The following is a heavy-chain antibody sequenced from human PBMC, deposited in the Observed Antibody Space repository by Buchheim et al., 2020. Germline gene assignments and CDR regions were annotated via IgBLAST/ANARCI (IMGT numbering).Heavy chain of an antibody. J-gene: IGHJ4*02. CDR1: GFTFSDYY. CDR3: ARVTYYYDSSGYYPYFDY. CDR2: ISSSSSYT. D-gene: IGHD3-22*01. V-gene: IGHV3-11*06. Sequence: QVQLVESGGGLVKPGGSLRLSCAASGFTFSDYYMSWIRQAPGKGLEWVSYISSSSSYTNYADSVKGRFTISRDNAKNSLYLQMGSLRAEDTAVYYCARVTYYYDSSGYYPYFDYWGQGTL.